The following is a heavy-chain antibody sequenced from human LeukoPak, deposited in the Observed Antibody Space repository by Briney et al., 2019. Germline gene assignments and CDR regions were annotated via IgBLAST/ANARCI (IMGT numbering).Heavy chain of an antibody. CDR1: GYSFTSYW. J-gene: IGHJ3*02. CDR3: ARTKGNTRLGDDDAFDI. V-gene: IGHV5-10-1*04. CDR2: IDPSDSYT. Sequence: GESLKISCKGSGYSFTSYWISWARQLPGKGLEWMGRIDPSDSYTNYSPSFQGQVTISADKSISTAYLQWSSLKASDTAMYYCARTKGNTRLGDDDAFDIWGQGTMVTVSS. D-gene: IGHD3-10*02.